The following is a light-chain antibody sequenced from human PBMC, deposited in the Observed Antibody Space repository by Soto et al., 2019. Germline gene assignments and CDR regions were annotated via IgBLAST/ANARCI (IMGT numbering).Light chain of an antibody. J-gene: IGLJ2*01. CDR1: SSDIGAYNF. Sequence: QSALTQPASVSGSPGQSITSSCTGTSSDIGAYNFVSWYQQHPGKAPRLMLYDVNIRPSGVSNRFSGSKSGNTASLTISGLQAEDAADYYCTSWTTSTTMIFGGGTKLTVL. CDR3: TSWTTSTTMI. V-gene: IGLV2-14*03. CDR2: DVN.